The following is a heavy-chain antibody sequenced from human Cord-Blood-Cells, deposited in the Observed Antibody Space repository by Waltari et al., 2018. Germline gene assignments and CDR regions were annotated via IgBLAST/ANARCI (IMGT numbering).Heavy chain of an antibody. Sequence: QVQLQESGPGLVKPSQTLSLTCTVSGGSISSGGYYWSWVRQHQGQGLELIGYIYYSGSTYYNPSLKSRVTITVNTSKNQVSLKLGSVTAADTAVYYCARVGGGYCSGGSCYYFDYWGQGTLVTVSS. V-gene: IGHV4-31*03. CDR2: IYYSGST. CDR3: ARVGGGYCSGGSCYYFDY. D-gene: IGHD2-15*01. CDR1: GGSISSGGYY. J-gene: IGHJ4*02.